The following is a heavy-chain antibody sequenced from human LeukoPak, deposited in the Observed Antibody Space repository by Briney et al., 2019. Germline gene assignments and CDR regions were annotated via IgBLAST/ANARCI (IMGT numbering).Heavy chain of an antibody. V-gene: IGHV4-59*01. J-gene: IGHJ5*02. Sequence: SETLSLTCTVSGGSMSNYYWNWIRQPPGKGLEWIGYMFYTGSGKYNPSLKSRVTISVDTSKRQISLKLTSVTTADTAVYYCATNLPGYSYGYWVAWGQGTLVTVSS. CDR3: ATNLPGYSYGYWVA. CDR1: GGSMSNYY. D-gene: IGHD5-18*01. CDR2: MFYTGSG.